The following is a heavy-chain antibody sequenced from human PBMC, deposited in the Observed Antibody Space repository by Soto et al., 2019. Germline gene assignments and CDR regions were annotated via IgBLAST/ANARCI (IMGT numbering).Heavy chain of an antibody. D-gene: IGHD3-10*01. CDR1: GGSISSYY. Sequence: SETLSLTCTVSGGSISSYYWSWIRRPPGKGLEWIGYIYNSGSTHSNPSLQSRVTISVDTSKNQFSLKLSSVTAADTGIYYCARARITMVREVIKYNMDVWGQGTTVTV. CDR2: IYNSGST. CDR3: ARARITMVREVIKYNMDV. V-gene: IGHV4-59*01. J-gene: IGHJ6*02.